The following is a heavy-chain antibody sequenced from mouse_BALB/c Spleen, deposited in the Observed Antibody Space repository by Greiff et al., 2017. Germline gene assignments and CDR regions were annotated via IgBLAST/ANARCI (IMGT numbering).Heavy chain of an antibody. J-gene: IGHJ1*01. CDR3: ARSGNYEYFDV. D-gene: IGHD2-1*01. V-gene: IGHV5-17*02. Sequence: EVMLVESGGGLVQPGGSRKLSCAASGFTFSSFGMHWVRQAPEKGLEWVAYISSGSSTIYYADTVKGRFTISRDNPKNTLFLQMTSLRSEDTAMYYCARSGNYEYFDVWGAGTTVTVSS. CDR1: GFTFSSFG. CDR2: ISSGSSTI.